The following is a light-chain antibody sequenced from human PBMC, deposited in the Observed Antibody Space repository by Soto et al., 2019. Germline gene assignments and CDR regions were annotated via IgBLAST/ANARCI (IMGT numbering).Light chain of an antibody. Sequence: QSALTQPASVSGSPGQSITISCTGTSSDVGGYNYVSWYQQHTGKSPKLMIYEVSNWPSGVSNSFFGSKSSNTAYLTISGLQAEDEADSSSSTRVFGGGTKLTVL. CDR2: EVS. V-gene: IGLV2-14*01. CDR1: SSDVGGYNY. J-gene: IGLJ3*02. CDR3: STRV.